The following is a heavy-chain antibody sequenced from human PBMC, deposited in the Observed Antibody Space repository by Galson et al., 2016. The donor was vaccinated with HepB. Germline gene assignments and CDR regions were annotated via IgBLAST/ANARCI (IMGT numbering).Heavy chain of an antibody. V-gene: IGHV6-1*01. J-gene: IGHJ3*02. CDR2: TYYRSKWYF. Sequence: CAISGDSVSSKSVAWDWIRQSPSRGLEWLGRTYYRSKWYFDYAVSVKSRITITPDTSENQFSLHLNSVTPEDTAVYYCAGEYNSNRADPRDAFGIWGQGTMVIVSS. CDR1: GDSVSSKSVA. CDR3: AGEYNSNRADPRDAFGI. D-gene: IGHD1-14*01.